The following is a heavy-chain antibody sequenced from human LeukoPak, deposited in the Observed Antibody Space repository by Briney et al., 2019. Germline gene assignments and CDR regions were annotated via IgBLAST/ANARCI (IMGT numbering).Heavy chain of an antibody. V-gene: IGHV3-23*01. D-gene: IGHD3-22*01. CDR1: GFTFSSHA. CDR3: AKDLLYYDSSGPLDY. Sequence: GGSLRLSCAASGFTFSSHAMSWVRQAPGKGLEWVSAISGSGGSTYYADSVKGRFTISRDNSKNTLYLQMNSLRAEDTAVYYCAKDLLYYDSSGPLDYWGQGTLVTVSS. J-gene: IGHJ4*02. CDR2: ISGSGGST.